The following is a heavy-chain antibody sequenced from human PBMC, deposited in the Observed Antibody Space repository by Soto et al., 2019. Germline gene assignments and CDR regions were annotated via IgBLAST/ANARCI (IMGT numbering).Heavy chain of an antibody. J-gene: IGHJ4*02. V-gene: IGHV1-18*01. CDR1: GYTFTSYG. CDR3: ARDYSGYSYGFNEFDY. CDR2: ISAYNGNT. Sequence: ASVKVSCKASGYTFTSYGISWVRQAPGQGLDWMVWISAYNGNTNYAQKLQGRVTMTTDTSTSTAYMELRSLRSDDTAVYYCARDYSGYSYGFNEFDYWGQGTLVTVPQ. D-gene: IGHD5-18*01.